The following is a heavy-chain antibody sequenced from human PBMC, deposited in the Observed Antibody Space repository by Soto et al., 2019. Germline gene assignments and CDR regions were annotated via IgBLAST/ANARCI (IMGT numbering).Heavy chain of an antibody. J-gene: IGHJ3*02. CDR3: ARGYDSSGYYWRIDAFDI. V-gene: IGHV3-48*02. CDR2: ISSSSSTI. CDR1: GFTFSSYS. Sequence: GGSLRLSCAASGFTFSSYSMSWVRQAPGKGLEWVSYISSSSSTIYYADSVKGRFTISRDNAKNSLYLQMNSLRDEDTAVYYCARGYDSSGYYWRIDAFDIWGQGTMVTVSS. D-gene: IGHD3-22*01.